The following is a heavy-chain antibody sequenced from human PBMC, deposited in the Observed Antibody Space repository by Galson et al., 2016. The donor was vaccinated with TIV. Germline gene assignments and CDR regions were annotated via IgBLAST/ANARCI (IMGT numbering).Heavy chain of an antibody. D-gene: IGHD5/OR15-5a*01. Sequence: QSGAEVKKPGESLRISCKGSGYSFTSYYIIWVRQMPGKGLEWMGRIAPRDSYINYSPSFQGHVTISSDKSISTAYLQWNSLKASDSAIYYCARGVSTGSGWLDPWGQGTPVTVSS. CDR2: IAPRDSYI. V-gene: IGHV5-10-1*01. J-gene: IGHJ5*02. CDR1: GYSFTSYY. CDR3: ARGVSTGSGWLDP.